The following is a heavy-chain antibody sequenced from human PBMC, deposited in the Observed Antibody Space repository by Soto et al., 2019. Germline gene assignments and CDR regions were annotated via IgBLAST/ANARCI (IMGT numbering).Heavy chain of an antibody. CDR1: GFTFSSYE. J-gene: IGHJ6*02. CDR2: ISSSGSTI. CDR3: ARDDYDSSGYPYYGMDV. V-gene: IGHV3-48*03. D-gene: IGHD3-22*01. Sequence: GGSLRLSCAASGFTFSSYEMNWVRQAPGKGLEWVSYISSSGSTIYYADSVKGRFTISRDNAKNSPYLQMNSLRAEDTAVYYCARDDYDSSGYPYYGMDVWGQGTTVTVSS.